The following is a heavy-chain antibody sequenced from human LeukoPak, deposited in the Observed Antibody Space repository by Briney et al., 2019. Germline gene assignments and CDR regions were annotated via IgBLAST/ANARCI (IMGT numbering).Heavy chain of an antibody. CDR2: ISYDGSNK. CDR3: AKAVATIGVGDAFDI. J-gene: IGHJ3*02. D-gene: IGHD5-24*01. CDR1: GFTFSSYG. Sequence: GGSLRLSCAASGFTFSSYGMHWVRQAPGKGLEWVAVISYDGSNKYYADSVKGRFTISRDNSKNTLYLQMNSLRAEDTAVYYCAKAVATIGVGDAFDIWGQGTMVTVSS. V-gene: IGHV3-30*18.